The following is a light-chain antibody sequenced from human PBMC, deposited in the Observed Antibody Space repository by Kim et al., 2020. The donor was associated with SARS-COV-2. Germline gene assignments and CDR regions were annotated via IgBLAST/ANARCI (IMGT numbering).Light chain of an antibody. CDR3: RQYGTSPYS. CDR1: QSGSSKF. CDR2: AAS. V-gene: IGKV3-20*01. J-gene: IGKJ2*03. Sequence: WCPGQRDTLSGSARQSGSSKFSAWYQQKPGQAPRFLINAASSRATGIPDRFSGSVSGTDFTRTISRLEPEEFAVYYCRQYGTSPYSFGQGTKLEI.